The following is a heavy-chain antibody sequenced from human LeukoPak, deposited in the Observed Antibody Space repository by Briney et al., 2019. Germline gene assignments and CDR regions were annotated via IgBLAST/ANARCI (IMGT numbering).Heavy chain of an antibody. CDR3: ARGWWELPDHSLDY. V-gene: IGHV3-20*04. CDR1: GFTFDDYG. D-gene: IGHD1-26*01. CDR2: INWNGGST. Sequence: GGSLRLYCAASGFTFDDYGMSWVGQVPGKRLEWVSGINWNGGSTGYADSVKGRFTISRDNAKNSLYLQMNSLRAEDTALYYCARGWWELPDHSLDYCGQGTLVTVSS. J-gene: IGHJ4*02.